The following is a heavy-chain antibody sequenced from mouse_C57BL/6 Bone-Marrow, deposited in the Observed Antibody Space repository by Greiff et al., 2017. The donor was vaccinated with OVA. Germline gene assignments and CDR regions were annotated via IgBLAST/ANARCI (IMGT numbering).Heavy chain of an antibody. CDR3: ASCMERDDFDY. V-gene: IGHV1-22*01. D-gene: IGHD2-10*02. J-gene: IGHJ2*01. Sequence: EVQLQQSGPELVKPGASVKMSCKASGYTFTDYNMHWVKQSHGKSLEWIGYINPNNGGTSYNQKFKGKATLTVNKSSSTAYMELRSLTSEDSAVYCCASCMERDDFDYWGQGTTLTVSS. CDR2: INPNNGGT. CDR1: GYTFTDYN.